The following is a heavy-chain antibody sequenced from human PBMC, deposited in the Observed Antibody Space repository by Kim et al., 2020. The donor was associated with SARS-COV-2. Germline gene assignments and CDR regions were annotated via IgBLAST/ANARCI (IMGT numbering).Heavy chain of an antibody. V-gene: IGHV3-53*01. Sequence: GKSDSADSVKGRFTISRDDSKNMIFLQMDSLRTDDTAVYYCTRMDFGDDNWGQGTRVSVSS. CDR2: GKS. CDR3: TRMDFGDDN. D-gene: IGHD4-17*01. J-gene: IGHJ4*02.